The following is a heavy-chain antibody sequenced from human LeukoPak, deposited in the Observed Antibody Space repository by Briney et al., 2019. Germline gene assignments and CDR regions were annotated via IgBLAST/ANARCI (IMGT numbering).Heavy chain of an antibody. J-gene: IGHJ4*02. Sequence: PGGSLRLSCAASGFTFSSYAMHWVRQAPGKGLEWVAVISYDGSNKYYADSVKGRFTISRDNSKNTLYLQMSSLRAEDTAVYYCARFSSTPDWGQGTLVTVSS. CDR3: ARFSSTPD. D-gene: IGHD6-6*01. V-gene: IGHV3-30-3*01. CDR1: GFTFSSYA. CDR2: ISYDGSNK.